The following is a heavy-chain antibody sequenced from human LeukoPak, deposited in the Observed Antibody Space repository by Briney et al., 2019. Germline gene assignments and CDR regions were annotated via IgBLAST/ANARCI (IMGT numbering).Heavy chain of an antibody. CDR1: GYTFTGYY. D-gene: IGHD3-22*01. J-gene: IGHJ4*02. CDR2: INPNSGGT. Sequence: ASVKVSCKASGYTFTGYYMHWVRQAPGQGLEWMGWINPNSGGTNYAQKFQGRVTMTRDTSISTVNMELRRLRSDDTAVYYCARVHYYDSRNPPTFDYWGQGTLVTVSS. V-gene: IGHV1-2*02. CDR3: ARVHYYDSRNPPTFDY.